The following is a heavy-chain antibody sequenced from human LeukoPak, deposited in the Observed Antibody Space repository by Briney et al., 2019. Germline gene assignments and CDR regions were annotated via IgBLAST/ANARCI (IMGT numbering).Heavy chain of an antibody. CDR1: GISVGGNY. CDR2: LYSGGSA. D-gene: IGHD2-8*01. J-gene: IGHJ4*02. V-gene: IGHV3-66*04. CDR3: ARLFGERDCTNGVCYHFDH. Sequence: GSLRLSRAVSGISVGGNYLTWVRQAPGKGLVLVSVLYSGGSADYADSVKGRFTISRDNSKNTMYLQMNSLRAEDTAVYFCARLFGERDCTNGVCYHFDHWGQGTLVTVSS.